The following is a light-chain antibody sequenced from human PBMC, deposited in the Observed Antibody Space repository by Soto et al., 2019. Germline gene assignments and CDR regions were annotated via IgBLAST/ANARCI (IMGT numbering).Light chain of an antibody. CDR1: QSVSRW. Sequence: DIQMTQSPSTLSASVGDRVTITCRASQSVSRWLAWYQQKPGKAPNLLIYKASNLQSGVPSRFSGSGSVTKFERSFSSLQPQDCASYFSQPHISDWTFGGETNLEIK. J-gene: IGKJ4*01. CDR2: KAS. V-gene: IGKV1-5*03. CDR3: QPHISDWT.